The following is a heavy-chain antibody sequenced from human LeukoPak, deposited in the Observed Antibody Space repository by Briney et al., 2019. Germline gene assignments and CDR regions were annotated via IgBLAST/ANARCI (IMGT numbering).Heavy chain of an antibody. CDR3: AREAAYYNSGSRPIDS. CDR1: GGSVVIGTCY. Sequence: SEILCFTCIFAGGSVVIGTCYGSCIRQPPKKGLEWIGYIWNSGSTKYNPSLKSRVTISVDTSKNQFSLKLSSVTAADTAVYYCAREAAYYNSGSRPIDSWGQGTLVTVSS. V-gene: IGHV4-61*01. D-gene: IGHD3-10*01. CDR2: IWNSGST. J-gene: IGHJ4*02.